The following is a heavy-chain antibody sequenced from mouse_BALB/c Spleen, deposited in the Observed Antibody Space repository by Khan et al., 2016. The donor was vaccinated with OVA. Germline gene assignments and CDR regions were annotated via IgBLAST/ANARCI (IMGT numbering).Heavy chain of an antibody. Sequence: QVQLKESGAALAKPGASVKMSCKASGYTFSTYWMHWVKQRPGQGLEWIGYINPTSGYPDYTEKFKDKATFSADKSSSTAYMQLSRLTSEDSAVYYCKRDRIDYWGQGTTLTVSS. J-gene: IGHJ2*01. CDR3: KRDRIDY. CDR1: GYTFSTYW. CDR2: INPTSGYP. V-gene: IGHV1-7*01.